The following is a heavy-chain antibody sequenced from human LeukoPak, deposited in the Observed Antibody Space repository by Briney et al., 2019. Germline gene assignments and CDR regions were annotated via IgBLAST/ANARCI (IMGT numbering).Heavy chain of an antibody. J-gene: IGHJ6*02. V-gene: IGHV3-64D*09. CDR1: GFPFSSYA. D-gene: IGHD2-15*01. Sequence: GGSLRLSCSASGFPFSSYAMHWVRQAPGKGLEYVSAISDSGGSTYYADSVKGRFTISRDNSKNTLYLQMSSLRAEDTAVYFCVRGYSFGPFGMDVWGQGTTVTVSS. CDR2: ISDSGGST. CDR3: VRGYSFGPFGMDV.